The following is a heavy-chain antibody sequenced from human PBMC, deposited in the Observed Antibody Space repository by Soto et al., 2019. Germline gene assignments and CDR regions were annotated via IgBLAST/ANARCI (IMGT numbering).Heavy chain of an antibody. CDR2: ITVSGDIT. J-gene: IGHJ4*02. CDR3: TKDTSGARDARGTYYTSDF. D-gene: IGHD1-26*01. CDR1: GFSFSSYA. V-gene: IGHV3-23*01. Sequence: EVQLLESGGDLVQPGGSLRLSCAASGFSFSSYAMTWVRQAPGKGLEWVSTITVSGDITHYPDSEKGRFTISRDNSKNXLXXQRDSVRAEDTAIYFCTKDTSGARDARGTYYTSDFWGQGTLVTVSS.